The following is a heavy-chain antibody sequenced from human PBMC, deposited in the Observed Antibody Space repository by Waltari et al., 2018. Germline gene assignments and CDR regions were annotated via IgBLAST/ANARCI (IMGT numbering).Heavy chain of an antibody. CDR2: INHRGST. V-gene: IGHV4-34*01. CDR3: ARGQWYSSSWYGDYYYYMDV. J-gene: IGHJ6*03. D-gene: IGHD6-13*01. Sequence: QVQLQQWGAGLLKPSETLSLTCAVYGGSFSGYYWSWIRQPPGKGLEWIGEINHRGSTTYNPSLKSRVTISVDTSKNQFSLKLSSVTAADTAVYYCARGQWYSSSWYGDYYYYMDVWGKGTTVTISS. CDR1: GGSFSGYY.